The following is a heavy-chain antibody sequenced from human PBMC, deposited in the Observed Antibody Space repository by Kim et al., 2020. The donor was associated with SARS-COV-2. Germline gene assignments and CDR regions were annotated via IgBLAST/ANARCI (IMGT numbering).Heavy chain of an antibody. D-gene: IGHD2-21*02. CDR3: ARTTYCGGDCLSSYYYYGMDV. J-gene: IGHJ6*02. CDR1: GYSFTSYW. V-gene: IGHV5-51*01. CDR2: IYPGDSDT. Sequence: GESLKISCKGSGYSFTSYWIGWVRQMPGKGLEWMGIIYPGDSDTRYSPSFQGQVTISADKSISTAYLQWSSLKASDTAMYYCARTTYCGGDCLSSYYYYGMDVWGQGTTVTVSS.